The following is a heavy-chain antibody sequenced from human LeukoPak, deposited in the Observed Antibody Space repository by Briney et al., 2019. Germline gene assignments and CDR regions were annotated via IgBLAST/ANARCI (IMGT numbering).Heavy chain of an antibody. Sequence: SETLSLTCTVSSGSISGYYWSWLRQPPGKGLEWIGYNTYSGGPDYNPSLKSRVTISLDRSSNQFSLRLRSVTAADTAVYYCARGHRSSWFYFDNWGQGSLVTVSS. CDR2: NTYSGGP. CDR3: ARGHRSSWFYFDN. CDR1: SGSISGYY. J-gene: IGHJ4*02. V-gene: IGHV4-59*01. D-gene: IGHD6-13*01.